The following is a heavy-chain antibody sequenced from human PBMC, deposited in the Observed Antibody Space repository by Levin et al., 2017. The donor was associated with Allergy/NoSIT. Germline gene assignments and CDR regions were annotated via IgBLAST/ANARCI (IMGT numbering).Heavy chain of an antibody. V-gene: IGHV1-18*01. Sequence: ASVKVSCKASGYTFTSYGISWVRQAPGQGLEWMGWISAYNGNTNYAQKLQGRVTMTTDTSTSTAYMELRSLRSDDTAVYYCARVLRYFDWLFRAGAFDIWGQGTMVTVSS. J-gene: IGHJ3*02. CDR1: GYTFTSYG. D-gene: IGHD3-9*01. CDR3: ARVLRYFDWLFRAGAFDI. CDR2: ISAYNGNT.